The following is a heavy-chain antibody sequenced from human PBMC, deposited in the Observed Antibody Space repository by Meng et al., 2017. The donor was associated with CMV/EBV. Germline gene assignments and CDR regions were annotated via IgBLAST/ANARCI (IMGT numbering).Heavy chain of an antibody. J-gene: IGHJ5*02. CDR2: INPNSGGT. Sequence: ASVKVSCKASGYTFTGYYMHWVRQPPGQGLEWMGWINPNSGGTNYAQKFQGRVTMTRDTSISTAYMELSRLRSDDTAVYYCARVDCSSTSCYLRFDPWGQGTLVTVSS. CDR3: ARVDCSSTSCYLRFDP. V-gene: IGHV1-2*02. D-gene: IGHD2-2*01. CDR1: GYTFTGYY.